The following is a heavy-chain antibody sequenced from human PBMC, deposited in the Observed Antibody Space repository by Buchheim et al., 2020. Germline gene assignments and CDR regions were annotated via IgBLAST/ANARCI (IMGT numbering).Heavy chain of an antibody. D-gene: IGHD3-16*01. Sequence: QVQLVQSGAEVKKPGASVKVSCKASGYTFTSYYMHWVRQAPGQGLEWMGIINPSGGSTSHAQKLQGRVTLTTDTSTSTAYMELRSLSSDGTAVYYCARVCGYGHSYLGWYFDLWGRGTL. CDR2: INPSGGST. J-gene: IGHJ2*01. CDR1: GYTFTSYY. V-gene: IGHV1-46*01. CDR3: ARVCGYGHSYLGWYFDL.